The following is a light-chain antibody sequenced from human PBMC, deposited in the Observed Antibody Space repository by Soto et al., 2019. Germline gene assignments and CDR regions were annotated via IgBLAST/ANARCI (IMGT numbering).Light chain of an antibody. CDR3: QHYNNGPPWT. J-gene: IGKJ1*01. CDR2: GAS. Sequence: EIVMTQSPATLSVSPGERATLSCRASQSVSSDLAWYQQKPGQGPRLLVYGASNRATGIPGRFSGSGSGTEFTLTISSLQSEDFADYYCQHYNNGPPWTFGQGTKVEIK. V-gene: IGKV3-15*01. CDR1: QSVSSD.